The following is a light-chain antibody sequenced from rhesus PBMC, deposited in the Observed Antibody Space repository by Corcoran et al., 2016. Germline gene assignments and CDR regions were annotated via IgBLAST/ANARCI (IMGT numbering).Light chain of an antibody. V-gene: IGKV1-21*01. CDR1: QGISSW. CDR3: QQHDSAPRT. Sequence: DNQMTQSPSSLSSSVGDRVTITCRASQGISSWLGWYQQKPGKAPKLLLYKASTLQSGVPSRFSGRGSGTELTLTISRLQPEDCAAYYCQQHDSAPRTFGPGTKVEIK. J-gene: IGKJ1*01. CDR2: KAS.